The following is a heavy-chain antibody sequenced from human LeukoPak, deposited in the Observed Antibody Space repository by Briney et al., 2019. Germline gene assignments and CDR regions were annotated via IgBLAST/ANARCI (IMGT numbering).Heavy chain of an antibody. D-gene: IGHD4-17*01. J-gene: IGHJ4*02. Sequence: ASVKVSCKASGYTFTGYYIHRVRQAPGQGLEWMGWINPISGGTNYAEKFQGRVTMTRDTSISTAYMELSRLRSDDKAVYYCARDRTVTRAIDYWGQGTLVTVSS. V-gene: IGHV1-2*02. CDR2: INPISGGT. CDR1: GYTFTGYY. CDR3: ARDRTVTRAIDY.